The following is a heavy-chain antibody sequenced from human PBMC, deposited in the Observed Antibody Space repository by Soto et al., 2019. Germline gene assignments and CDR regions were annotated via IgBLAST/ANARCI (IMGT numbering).Heavy chain of an antibody. D-gene: IGHD6-13*01. CDR2: ISAYNGNT. Sequence: QVQLVQSGAEVKEPGASVKVSCKASGYTFATYGISWVRQAPGQGLEWMGWISAYNGNTNYAEKLQGRLTMTTDTSPTTAYMELRSLRSDDTAVYYCAREQPPGHFYFGMDVWGQGTTVTVSS. CDR3: AREQPPGHFYFGMDV. J-gene: IGHJ6*02. V-gene: IGHV1-18*01. CDR1: GYTFATYG.